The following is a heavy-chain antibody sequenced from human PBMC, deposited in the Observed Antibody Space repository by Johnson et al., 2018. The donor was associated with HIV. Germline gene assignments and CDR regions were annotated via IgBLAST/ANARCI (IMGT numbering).Heavy chain of an antibody. CDR2: IGTAGDT. D-gene: IGHD2-2*01. J-gene: IGHJ3*01. CDR1: GFTFSSYD. CDR3: ARAPLGYCSSSTCITDAFDV. Sequence: EVQLVESGGGVAQPGRSLRLSCAASGFTFSSYDMHWVRQATGKGLEWVSAIGTAGDTYYPGSVKGRFTISRENAKNSLYLQMNSLRAEDTAVYYCARAPLGYCSSSTCITDAFDVWGQGTMVTVSS. V-gene: IGHV3-13*01.